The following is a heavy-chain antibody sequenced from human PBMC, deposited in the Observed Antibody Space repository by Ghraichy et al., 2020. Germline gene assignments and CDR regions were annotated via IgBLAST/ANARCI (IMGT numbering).Heavy chain of an antibody. CDR3: ATGSIAVAGTNNDY. Sequence: ASVKVSCKVSGYTLTELSMHWVRQAPGKGLEWMGGFDPEDGETIYAQKFQGRVTMTEDTSTDTAYMELSSLRSEDTAVYYCATGSIAVAGTNNDYWGQGTLVTVSS. J-gene: IGHJ4*02. D-gene: IGHD6-19*01. CDR1: GYTLTELS. V-gene: IGHV1-24*01. CDR2: FDPEDGET.